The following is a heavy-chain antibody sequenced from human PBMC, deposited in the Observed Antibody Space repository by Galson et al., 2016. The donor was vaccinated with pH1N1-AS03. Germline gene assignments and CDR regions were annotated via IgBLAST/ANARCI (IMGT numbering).Heavy chain of an antibody. D-gene: IGHD3-3*01. CDR1: GYTFTTYG. J-gene: IGHJ4*02. CDR2: ISAYYGDT. Sequence: SVKVSCKASGYTFTTYGISWVRQAPGQGLEWMGWISAYYGDTHFAHTFQARVTLNRDTSTATAYMELRNLRSDDTAVYYCVRESEISGVVFFNYWGQGTLVTVSS. V-gene: IGHV1-18*01. CDR3: VRESEISGVVFFNY.